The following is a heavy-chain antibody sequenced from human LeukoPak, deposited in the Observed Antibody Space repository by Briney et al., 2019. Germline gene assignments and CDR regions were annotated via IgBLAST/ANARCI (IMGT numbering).Heavy chain of an antibody. CDR3: AKADGGDDAHFQH. CDR2: ISWNGGST. Sequence: PGGSLRLSCAASGFTFNDYTMHWVRQAPGKGLEWVSLISWNGGSTHYADSVKGRFTISRDNSKNSLFLQMHSLRTEDTALYYCAKADGGDDAHFQHWGQGTLVTVSS. D-gene: IGHD5-24*01. J-gene: IGHJ1*01. V-gene: IGHV3-43*01. CDR1: GFTFNDYT.